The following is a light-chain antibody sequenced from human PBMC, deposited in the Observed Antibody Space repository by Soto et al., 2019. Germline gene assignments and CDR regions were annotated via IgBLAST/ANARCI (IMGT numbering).Light chain of an antibody. CDR1: QTILYSSNNNSY. V-gene: IGKV4-1*01. CDR3: QQYYTTPRT. J-gene: IGKJ1*01. Sequence: DIVMTQSPDSLAVSLGEGASISCKSSQTILYSSNNNSYLAWYQQSPGQPPKLLIYWASTRESGVPDRFSGSGSGTDFTLTISSLQAEDVAVYYCQQYYTTPRTFGQGTKVEIK. CDR2: WAS.